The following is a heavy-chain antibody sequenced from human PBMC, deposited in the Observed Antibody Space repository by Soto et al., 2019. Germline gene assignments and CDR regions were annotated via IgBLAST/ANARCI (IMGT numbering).Heavy chain of an antibody. CDR1: GFKFDDYM. J-gene: IGHJ4*02. Sequence: EVLLVESGGGVVQPGGSLRLSCEASGFKFDDYMMHWVRQAPGKGLEWISRVSWDGDFLDYADSIKGPFNVSRDNSKNYLYLHMNSLKTEDTAFYYCAKEGNGGSSLDHWGQGTLVTVSS. CDR3: AKEGNGGSSLDH. CDR2: VSWDGDFL. V-gene: IGHV3-43*01. D-gene: IGHD1-26*01.